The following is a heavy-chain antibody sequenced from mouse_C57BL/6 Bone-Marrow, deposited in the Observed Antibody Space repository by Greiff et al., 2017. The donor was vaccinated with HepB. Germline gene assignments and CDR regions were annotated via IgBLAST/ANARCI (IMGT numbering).Heavy chain of an antibody. J-gene: IGHJ1*03. CDR3: ARDRGYGSRSSYWYFDV. Sequence: VHVKQSGPELVKPGASVKISCKASGYSFTGYYMNWVKQSPEKSLEWIGEITPSTGGTTYNQTFKAKATLTVDKSSSTACMQLKCLTSEDSAVYYCARDRGYGSRSSYWYFDVWGTGTTVTVSS. CDR1: GYSFTGYY. D-gene: IGHD1-1*01. CDR2: ITPSTGGT. V-gene: IGHV1-42*01.